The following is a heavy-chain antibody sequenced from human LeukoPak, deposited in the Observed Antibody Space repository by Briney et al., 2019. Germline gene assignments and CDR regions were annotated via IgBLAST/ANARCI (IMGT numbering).Heavy chain of an antibody. Sequence: GGSLRLSCAASGFTFSSYWMSWVRQAPGKRLEWVANIKQDGSEKYYVDSVKGRFTISRDNAKNSLYLQMNSLRAEDTAVYYCATGNYNRPFDYWGQGTLVTVFS. J-gene: IGHJ4*02. D-gene: IGHD1-7*01. V-gene: IGHV3-7*01. CDR2: IKQDGSEK. CDR3: ATGNYNRPFDY. CDR1: GFTFSSYW.